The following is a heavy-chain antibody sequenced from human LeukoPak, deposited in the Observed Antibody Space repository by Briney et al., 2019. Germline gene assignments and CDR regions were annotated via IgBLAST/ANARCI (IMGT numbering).Heavy chain of an antibody. CDR1: GFTFSSYA. J-gene: IGHJ4*02. CDR2: ISGTGGST. CDR3: ARDYGSGSYFDY. V-gene: IGHV3-23*01. D-gene: IGHD3-10*01. Sequence: GGSLRLSCAASGFTFSSYAMSWVRQAPGKGLEWVSGISGTGGSTYYADSVKGRFTISRDNSKNTLYLQMNSLRAEDTAVYYCARDYGSGSYFDYWGQGTLVTVSS.